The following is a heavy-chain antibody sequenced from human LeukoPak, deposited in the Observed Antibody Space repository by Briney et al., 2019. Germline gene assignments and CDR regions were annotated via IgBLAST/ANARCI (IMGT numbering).Heavy chain of an antibody. CDR3: ETGQWLSTIYFDY. CDR2: FDPKDGET. Sequence: ASVKVSCKVSGYTLTELSMHWVRQPPGKGLEWMGGFDPKDGETSYAQKFQGRVTMTEDTSKDTAYMELSSHSSEDTAVYYCETGQWLSTIYFDYWGQGTLVTVSS. CDR1: GYTLTELS. D-gene: IGHD3-22*01. J-gene: IGHJ4*02. V-gene: IGHV1-24*01.